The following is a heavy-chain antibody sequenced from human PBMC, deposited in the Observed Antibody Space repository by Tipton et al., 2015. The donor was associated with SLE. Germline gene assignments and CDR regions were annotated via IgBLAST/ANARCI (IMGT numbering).Heavy chain of an antibody. Sequence: SGFIFSNYGMNWVRQAPGKGLEWVTFIRYDGSNKYYADSVKGRFTISRDNSKKTLYLQMNSLRADDTAVYYCAKDRYCSSTTCYQYYYYGRAVWGQGSTVTVSS. D-gene: IGHD2-2*01. CDR3: AKDRYCSSTTCYQYYYYGRAV. CDR2: IRYDGSNK. CDR1: GFIFSNYG. V-gene: IGHV3-30*02. J-gene: IGHJ6*02.